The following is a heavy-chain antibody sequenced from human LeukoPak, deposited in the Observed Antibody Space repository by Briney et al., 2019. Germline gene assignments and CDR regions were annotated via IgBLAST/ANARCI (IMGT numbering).Heavy chain of an antibody. CDR2: ISWNSGSI. J-gene: IGHJ5*02. CDR3: AKEGYSSSSGWFDP. V-gene: IGHV3-9*01. D-gene: IGHD6-6*01. CDR1: GFTFDDYA. Sequence: GGSLRHSCAASGFTFDDYAMHWVRQAPGKGLEWVSGISWNSGSIGYADSVKGRFTISRDNAKNSLYLQMNSLRAEDAALYYCAKEGYSSSSGWFDPWGQGTLVTVSS.